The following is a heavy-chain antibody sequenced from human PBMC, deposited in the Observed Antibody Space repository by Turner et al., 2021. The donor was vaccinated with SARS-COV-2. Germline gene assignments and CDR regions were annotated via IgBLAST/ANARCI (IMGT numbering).Heavy chain of an antibody. D-gene: IGHD1-1*01. CDR2: ISPTGTTI. V-gene: IGHV3-48*03. J-gene: IGHJ4*02. Sequence: EVQLLESGGGLLQPGGSLRLSCAASGLTFSNYDMNWVRQAPGKGLEWVSYISPTGTTIYYADSVKGRFTISRDNAKNSLYLQMDSLRADDTALYYCVTKKFGTTYFQSWGQGTLVTVSS. CDR3: VTKKFGTTYFQS. CDR1: GLTFSNYD.